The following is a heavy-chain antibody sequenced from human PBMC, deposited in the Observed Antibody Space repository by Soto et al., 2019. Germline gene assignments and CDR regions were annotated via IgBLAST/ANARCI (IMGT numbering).Heavy chain of an antibody. Sequence: SETLSLTCTVSGGSISSYYWSWIRQPPGKGLEWIGYIYYSGSTNYNPSLKSRVTISVDTSKNQFSLKLSSVTAADTAVYHCPRDRQYSYGPRDYYNYAMDVSGKGTRVTVPS. J-gene: IGHJ6*04. D-gene: IGHD5-18*01. CDR1: GGSISSYY. CDR2: IYYSGST. CDR3: PRDRQYSYGPRDYYNYAMDV. V-gene: IGHV4-59*01.